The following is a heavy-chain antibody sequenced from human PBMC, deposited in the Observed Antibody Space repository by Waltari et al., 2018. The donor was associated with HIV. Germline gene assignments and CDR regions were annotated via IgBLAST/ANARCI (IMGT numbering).Heavy chain of an antibody. CDR3: ARGPPYYYGLGSPGGGWFDP. CDR2: INPNSGGT. V-gene: IGHV1-2*02. Sequence: QVQLVQSGAEAKKPGAPVKVSCKASGYTSTGYSMHWAPQAPGQGLEWMGWINPNSGGTYYAQKFQGRVTMTRDTSISTAYMELSRLRSDDTAVYYCARGPPYYYGLGSPGGGWFDPWGQGTLVTVSS. D-gene: IGHD3-10*01. CDR1: GYTSTGYS. J-gene: IGHJ5*02.